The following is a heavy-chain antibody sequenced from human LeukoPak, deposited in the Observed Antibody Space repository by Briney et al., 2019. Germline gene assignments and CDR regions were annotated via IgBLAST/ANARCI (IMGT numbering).Heavy chain of an antibody. CDR3: ARGSTYSGSYYDY. Sequence: AGGSLRLSCAASGFTVSSNYMSWVRQAPGKGLEWVSVIYSGGSTYYADSVKGRFTISRDNSKNTLYLQMNSLRAEDTAVYYCARGSTYSGSYYDYWGQGTLVTVSS. D-gene: IGHD1-26*01. CDR2: IYSGGST. V-gene: IGHV3-66*01. J-gene: IGHJ4*02. CDR1: GFTVSSNY.